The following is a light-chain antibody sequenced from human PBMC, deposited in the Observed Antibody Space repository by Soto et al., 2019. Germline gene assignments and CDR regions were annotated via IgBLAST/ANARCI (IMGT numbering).Light chain of an antibody. CDR2: ETS. CDR3: QQHFSWPRT. V-gene: IGKV3-15*01. J-gene: IGKJ1*01. Sequence: EIVMTQSPATLSISPGEEAILSCRASQTISNKLAWYQQRPGQAPKLLIYETSTRAADVPGRFSGGGSGTDFTLTISSLQAEDVAVYYCQQHFSWPRTFGHGTKVEIK. CDR1: QTISNK.